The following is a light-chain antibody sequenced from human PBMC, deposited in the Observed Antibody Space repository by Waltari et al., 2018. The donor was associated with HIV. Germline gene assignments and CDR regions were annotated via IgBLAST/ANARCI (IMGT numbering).Light chain of an antibody. Sequence: QLVLTQSPSASAPLGASVKLNCTLTGGQSSSAIAWHQQQPEKGPRYLMKLNSDGSHKKGDAIPDRFSGSSSGAERYLTISSRQSEDESDYYCQTWGTGINWVFGGGTKLTV. CDR1: GGQSSSA. V-gene: IGLV4-69*01. CDR3: QTWGTGINWV. CDR2: LNSDGSH. J-gene: IGLJ3*02.